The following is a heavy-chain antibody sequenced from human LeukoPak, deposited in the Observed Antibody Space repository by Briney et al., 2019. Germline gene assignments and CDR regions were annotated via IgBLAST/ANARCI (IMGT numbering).Heavy chain of an antibody. CDR1: GGSFSGYY. D-gene: IGHD1-26*01. CDR2: INHSGST. Sequence: SETLSLTCAVYGGSFSGYYWSWIRQPPGKGLEWIGEINHSGSTNYNPSLKSRVTISVDTSKNQFSLKLSSVTAADTAVYYCARDGVGAKVGDYWGQGTLVTVSS. J-gene: IGHJ4*02. CDR3: ARDGVGAKVGDY. V-gene: IGHV4-34*01.